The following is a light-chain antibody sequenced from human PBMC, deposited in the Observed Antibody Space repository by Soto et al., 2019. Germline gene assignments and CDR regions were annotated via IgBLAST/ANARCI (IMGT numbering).Light chain of an antibody. V-gene: IGLV2-11*01. CDR3: CSYAGSLGV. CDR1: SSDVGGYNY. J-gene: IGLJ2*01. CDR2: DVS. Sequence: QSALTQPRSVSGSPGQSVTISCTGTSSDVGGYNYVSWYQQHPGKAPKLMIYDVSKRPSGAPDRFSGSKSGNTASLTISGLQAEDEADYYCCSYAGSLGVFGGGTKLTVL.